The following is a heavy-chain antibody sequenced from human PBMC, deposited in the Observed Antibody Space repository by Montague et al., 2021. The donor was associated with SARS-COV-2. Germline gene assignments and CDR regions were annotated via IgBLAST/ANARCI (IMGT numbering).Heavy chain of an antibody. D-gene: IGHD6-19*01. V-gene: IGHV4-39*01. CDR1: GGSMNTDY. Sequence: SETLSLTCTVSGGSMNTDYWGWIRQPPGRGPEWIATIYYSGTIYYNPSLQSRATISADMSTNQFYLKLTSVTAADTAVYYCARAGYSTGFGWFDPWGQGTLVTVSS. CDR3: ARAGYSTGFGWFDP. CDR2: IYYSGTI. J-gene: IGHJ5*02.